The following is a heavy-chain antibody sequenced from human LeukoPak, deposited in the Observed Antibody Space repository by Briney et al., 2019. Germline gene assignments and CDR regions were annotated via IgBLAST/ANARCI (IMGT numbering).Heavy chain of an antibody. V-gene: IGHV4-34*01. CDR3: ARRHCSSTSCPNWFDP. D-gene: IGHD2-2*01. CDR2: INHSGST. Sequence: SETLSLTCAVYGGSFSGYYWSWIRQPPVKGLEWIGAINHSGSTNYNPSLKSRVTISVDTSKNQFSLKLSSVTAADTAVYYCARRHCSSTSCPNWFDPWGQGTLVTVSS. J-gene: IGHJ5*02. CDR1: GGSFSGYY.